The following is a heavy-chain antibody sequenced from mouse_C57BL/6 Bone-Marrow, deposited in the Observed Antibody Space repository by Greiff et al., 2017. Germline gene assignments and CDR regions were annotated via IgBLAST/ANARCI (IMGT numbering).Heavy chain of an antibody. Sequence: VQLQQSGAELVRPGASVKLSCTASGFTITDYYMHWVKQRPEQGLEWIGWIDPENGDTEYASKFKGKATITADTSSNTAYLQLSSLTAEDTAVYYCNTVVHYWGQGTTLTVSA. D-gene: IGHD1-1*01. CDR1: GFTITDYY. CDR2: IDPENGDT. CDR3: NTVVHY. J-gene: IGHJ2*01. V-gene: IGHV14-4*01.